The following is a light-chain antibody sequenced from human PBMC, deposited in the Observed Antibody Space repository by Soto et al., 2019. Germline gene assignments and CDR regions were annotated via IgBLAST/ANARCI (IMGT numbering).Light chain of an antibody. CDR3: SRWT. CDR1: QGISNY. J-gene: IGKJ1*01. CDR2: AAS. V-gene: IGKV1-27*01. Sequence: DIQMTQSPSSLSASVGDRVTITCRASQGISNYLAWYQQKPGKVPKLLIYAASTLQSGVPSRFSGSGSGTDFTLTISSLKPEDVATYYCSRWTFGQGTKVEIK.